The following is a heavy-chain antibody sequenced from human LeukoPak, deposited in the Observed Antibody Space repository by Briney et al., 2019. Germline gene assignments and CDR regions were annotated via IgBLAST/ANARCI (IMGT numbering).Heavy chain of an antibody. V-gene: IGHV4-39*01. CDR2: IYYSVST. CDR1: GGSISSGGYY. Sequence: PSETLSLTCTVSGGSISSGGYYWAWIRQPPGKGLEWIGNIYYSVSTYYNPSLKSRVTISVEMAKNQFSLKLISVTAADTAVYYCARRPHLSGSYSPWGQGTLVTVSS. J-gene: IGHJ4*02. CDR3: ARRPHLSGSYSP. D-gene: IGHD3-10*01.